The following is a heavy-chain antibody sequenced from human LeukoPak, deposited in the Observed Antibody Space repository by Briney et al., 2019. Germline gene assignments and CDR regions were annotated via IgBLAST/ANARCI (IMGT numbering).Heavy chain of an antibody. CDR3: ARASGGDSYFDL. D-gene: IGHD2-15*01. CDR1: GYTFTGYY. V-gene: IGHV1-2*02. Sequence: ASVKVSCKASGYTFTGYYMHWVRQAPGQGLEWMGWINPNSGGTNYAQKFQGRVTMTRNTSISTAYMELSSLRSEDTAVYYCARASGGDSYFDLWGRGTLVTVSS. J-gene: IGHJ2*01. CDR2: INPNSGGT.